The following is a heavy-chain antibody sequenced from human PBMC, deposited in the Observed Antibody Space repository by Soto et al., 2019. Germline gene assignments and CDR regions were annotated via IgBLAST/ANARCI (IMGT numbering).Heavy chain of an antibody. J-gene: IGHJ6*02. CDR1: GGTFSSYA. V-gene: IGHV1-69*13. D-gene: IGHD6-6*01. CDR2: IIPIFGTA. CDR3: ASPNIAARTSYYYYGMNV. Sequence: SVKVSCKASGGTFSSYAISWVRQAPGQGLEWMGGIIPIFGTANYAQKFQGRVTITADESTSTAYMELSSLRSEDTAVYYCASPNIAARTSYYYYGMNVWGQGTTVTVSS.